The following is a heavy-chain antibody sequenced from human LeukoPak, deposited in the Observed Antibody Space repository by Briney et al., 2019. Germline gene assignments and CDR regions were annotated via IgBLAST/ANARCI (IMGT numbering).Heavy chain of an antibody. CDR1: GFTSSSYA. CDR2: ISGSGGST. J-gene: IGHJ4*02. V-gene: IGHV3-23*01. Sequence: GGSLRLSCAASGFTSSSYAMSWVRQAPGKGLEWVSAISGSGGSTYYADSVKGRFTISRDNSKNTLYLQMNSLRAEDTAVYYCAKDVDSSGYYLDYWGQGTLVTVSS. CDR3: AKDVDSSGYYLDY. D-gene: IGHD3-22*01.